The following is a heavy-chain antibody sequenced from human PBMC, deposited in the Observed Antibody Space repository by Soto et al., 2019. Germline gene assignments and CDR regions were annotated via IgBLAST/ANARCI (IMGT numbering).Heavy chain of an antibody. V-gene: IGHV1-3*01. CDR1: GYTFTSYA. D-gene: IGHD2-2*01. Sequence: ASVKVSCKASGYTFTSYAMHWVRQAPGQRLEWMGWINAGNGNTKYSQKFQGRVTITRDTSASTTYMELSSLRSEDTAVYYCAVVPAAMGLGFDIWGQGTMVTVSS. CDR3: AVVPAAMGLGFDI. CDR2: INAGNGNT. J-gene: IGHJ3*02.